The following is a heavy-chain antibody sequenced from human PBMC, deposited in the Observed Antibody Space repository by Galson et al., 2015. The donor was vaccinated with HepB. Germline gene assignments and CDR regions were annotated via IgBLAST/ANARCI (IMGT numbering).Heavy chain of an antibody. J-gene: IGHJ6*03. V-gene: IGHV1-2*02. D-gene: IGHD3-3*01. CDR2: INPNSGGT. CDR1: GYTFTGYY. CDR3: ARDYYDFWSGYYYYYYMDV. Sequence: SVKVSCKASGYTFTGYYMHWVRQAPGQGLEWMGWINPNSGGTNYAQKFQGRVTMTRDTSISTAYMELSRLRSDDTAVYYCARDYYDFWSGYYYYYYMDVWGKGTTVTVSS.